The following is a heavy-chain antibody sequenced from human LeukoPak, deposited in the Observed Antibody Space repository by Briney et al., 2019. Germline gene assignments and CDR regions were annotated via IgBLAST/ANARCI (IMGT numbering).Heavy chain of an antibody. CDR3: ARAEPIAAAGLYYYYGMDV. J-gene: IGHJ6*02. CDR1: GYTFTSYA. Sequence: ASVKVSCKASGYTFTSYAMHWVRQAPRQRLEWMGWINAGNGNTKYSQKFQGRVTITRDTSASTAYMELSSLRSEDTAVYYCARAEPIAAAGLYYYYGMDVWGQGTTVTVSS. CDR2: INAGNGNT. D-gene: IGHD6-13*01. V-gene: IGHV1-3*01.